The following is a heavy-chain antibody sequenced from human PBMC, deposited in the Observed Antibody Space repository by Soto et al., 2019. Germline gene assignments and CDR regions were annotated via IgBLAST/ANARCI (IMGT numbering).Heavy chain of an antibody. CDR3: AKDGGMVRHTPGVLNPGY. CDR2: ISYDGSNK. V-gene: IGHV3-30*18. D-gene: IGHD3-10*01. J-gene: IGHJ4*02. Sequence: GGSLRLSCAASGFTFSSYGMHWVRQAPGKGLEWVAVISYDGSNKYYADSVKGRFTISRDNSKNTLYLQMNSLRAEDTAVYYCAKDGGMVRHTPGVLNPGYWGPGTLVTVSS. CDR1: GFTFSSYG.